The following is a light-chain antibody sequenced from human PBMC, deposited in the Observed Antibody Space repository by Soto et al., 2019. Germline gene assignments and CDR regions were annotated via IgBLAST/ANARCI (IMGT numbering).Light chain of an antibody. J-gene: IGLJ1*01. CDR2: DVS. CDR1: SSDVGGHNS. V-gene: IGLV2-14*01. CDR3: SSFTSSVTYV. Sequence: QSVLTQPASVSGSPGQSITISCTGTSSDVGGHNSVSWYRQDPGIAPKLMIYDVSNRPSGVSDRFSGSKSGNTASLTISGLQIEDEAEYYCSSFTSSVTYVFGTGTKVTVL.